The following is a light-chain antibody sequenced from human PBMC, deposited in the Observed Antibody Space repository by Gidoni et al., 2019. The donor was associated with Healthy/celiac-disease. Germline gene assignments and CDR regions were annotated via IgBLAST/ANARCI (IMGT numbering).Light chain of an antibody. CDR2: WAS. Sequence: TQSPASLSVSLGERATINCKSSQSVLYSSNNKNYLAWYQQKPGQPPKLLIYWASTRESGVPDRFSGSGSGTDFTLTISSLQAEDVAVYYCQQYYSTPRTFXXXTKVEIK. V-gene: IGKV4-1*01. CDR1: QSVLYSSNNKNY. J-gene: IGKJ1*01. CDR3: QQYYSTPRT.